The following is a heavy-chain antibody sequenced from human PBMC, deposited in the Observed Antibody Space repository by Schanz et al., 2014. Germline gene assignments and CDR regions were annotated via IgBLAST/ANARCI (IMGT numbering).Heavy chain of an antibody. CDR1: GFSFSDYG. Sequence: QVQLVESGGSVVQPGRSLRLSCAGSGFSFSDYGMHWVRQAPGRGLEWVAVISYHGSEKYYADSVKGRFTISRDNSKNTLYLQMNSLRTEDTAVYFCARAGQDFEYSSLSPIWYFDLWGRGTLVTVSS. V-gene: IGHV3-30*03. CDR3: ARAGQDFEYSSLSPIWYFDL. CDR2: ISYHGSEK. D-gene: IGHD6-6*01. J-gene: IGHJ2*01.